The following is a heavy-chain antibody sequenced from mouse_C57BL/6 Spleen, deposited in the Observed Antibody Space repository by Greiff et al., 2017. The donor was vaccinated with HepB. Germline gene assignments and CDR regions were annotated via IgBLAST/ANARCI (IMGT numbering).Heavy chain of an antibody. Sequence: EVQLVESGGGLVQPGGSLSLSCAASGFTFTDYYMSWVRQPPGKALEWLGFIRNKANGYTTEYSASVKGRFTISRDNSQSILYLQRNALRAEDSATYYCARCLERGYCDYWGQGTTLTVSS. CDR2: IRNKANGYTT. CDR1: GFTFTDYY. V-gene: IGHV7-3*01. CDR3: ARCLERGYCDY. J-gene: IGHJ2*01.